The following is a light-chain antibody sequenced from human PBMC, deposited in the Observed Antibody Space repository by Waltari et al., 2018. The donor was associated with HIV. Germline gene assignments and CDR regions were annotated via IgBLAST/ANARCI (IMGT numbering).Light chain of an antibody. J-gene: IGLJ3*02. CDR3: AAWDDSLMGV. CDR1: SSNIGSNT. V-gene: IGLV1-44*01. CDR2: YNN. Sequence: QSVLTQPPSASGTPGQRVTISCSGSSSNIGSNTVNWYQQLPGTSPKLLLYYNNLRPSGVPDRFSGSKSGTSASLAISGLQSVDEADYYCAAWDDSLMGVFGGGTRLTVL.